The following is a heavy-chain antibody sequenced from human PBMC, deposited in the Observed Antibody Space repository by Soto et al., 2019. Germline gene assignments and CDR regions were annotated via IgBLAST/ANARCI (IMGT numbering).Heavy chain of an antibody. CDR2: ISAYNGNT. D-gene: IGHD3-10*01. J-gene: IGHJ5*02. CDR1: GYTFTSYG. V-gene: IGHV1-18*01. Sequence: ASVKVSCKASGYTFTSYGISWVRQAPGQGLEWMGWISAYNGNTNYAQKLQGRVTMTTDTSTSTAYMELRSLRSDDTAVYYCAREIKGLWFGELSGGHWFDPWGRGTLVTVSS. CDR3: AREIKGLWFGELSGGHWFDP.